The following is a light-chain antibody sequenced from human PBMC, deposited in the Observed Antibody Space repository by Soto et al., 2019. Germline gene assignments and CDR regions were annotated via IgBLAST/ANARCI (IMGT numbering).Light chain of an antibody. CDR3: QHRTNWLT. Sequence: EIVLTQSPATLSLSPGERATLSCRTSQSVSRSLVWYQQKPGQAPRLLIYEASNRATGIPARFSGSWSGTDFTLTISSLEPEDFAVYYCQHRTNWLTFGGGTKVEIK. CDR2: EAS. CDR1: QSVSRS. V-gene: IGKV3-11*01. J-gene: IGKJ4*01.